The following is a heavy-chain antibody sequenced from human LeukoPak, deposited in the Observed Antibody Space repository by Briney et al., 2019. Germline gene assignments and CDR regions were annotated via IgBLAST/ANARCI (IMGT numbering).Heavy chain of an antibody. Sequence: SETLSLTCTVSGGSISSYYWSWIRQPPGKGLEWIGYIYYSGSTNYNPSLKSRVTISVDTSKNQFSLKLSSVTAADTAVYYCARALGSSGYWVPYFDYWGQGTLVTVSS. CDR1: GGSISSYY. D-gene: IGHD3-22*01. J-gene: IGHJ4*02. V-gene: IGHV4-59*08. CDR2: IYYSGST. CDR3: ARALGSSGYWVPYFDY.